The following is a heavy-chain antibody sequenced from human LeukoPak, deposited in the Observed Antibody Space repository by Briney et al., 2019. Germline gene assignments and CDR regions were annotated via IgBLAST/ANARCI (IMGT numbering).Heavy chain of an antibody. V-gene: IGHV1-2*02. CDR2: IDPNSGDT. J-gene: IGHJ4*02. Sequence: ASVKVSCKASGYSFTGYFIHWVRQAPGQGLEWMGCIDPNSGDTKYAQKFQGRVSMPRDTSTRTAYMELSRLRSDDTAVYFCARAGSTGYSLDYWGQGTLVTVSS. CDR3: ARAGSTGYSLDY. D-gene: IGHD3-22*01. CDR1: GYSFTGYF.